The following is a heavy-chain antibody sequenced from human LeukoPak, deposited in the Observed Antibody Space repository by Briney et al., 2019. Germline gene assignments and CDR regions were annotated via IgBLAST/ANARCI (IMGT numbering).Heavy chain of an antibody. CDR3: ARQGSAYYFDF. V-gene: IGHV4-39*01. Sequence: SETLSLTCTVSGGSISSSSYYWGWIRQPPGKWLEWLGSIYYSGSTYYHPSLKSRATVSGDTCNNQFSLKLRSVTAADTAVYYCARQGSAYYFDFWGQGLLVTVSS. J-gene: IGHJ4*02. CDR1: GGSISSSSYY. D-gene: IGHD2-15*01. CDR2: IYYSGST.